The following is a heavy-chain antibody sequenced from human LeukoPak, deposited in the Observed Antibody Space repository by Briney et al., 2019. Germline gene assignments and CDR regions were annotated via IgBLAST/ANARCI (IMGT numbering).Heavy chain of an antibody. CDR1: GFTFNTYA. J-gene: IGHJ4*02. CDR3: AREGTGWSFDY. Sequence: GGSLRLSCAASGFTFNTYAMSWVRQAPGEGLEWVSAIRGSGEGTYYADSVRGRFTISRDDSKNTLYLQMNSLRAEDTAIYYCAREGTGWSFDYWGQGTLVTVSS. CDR2: IRGSGEGT. D-gene: IGHD6-19*01. V-gene: IGHV3-23*01.